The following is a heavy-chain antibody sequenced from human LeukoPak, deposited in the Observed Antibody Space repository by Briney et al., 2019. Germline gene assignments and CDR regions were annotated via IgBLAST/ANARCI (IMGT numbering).Heavy chain of an antibody. Sequence: GGSLRLSCAASGFTFSSYVMYWVRQAPGKGLEWVAVISYDGSNKYYADSVKGRFTISRDNSKNTLYLQMNSLRAEDTAVYYCAKRATVAVYSSSSVDYWGQGTLVTVSS. CDR3: AKRATVAVYSSSSVDY. D-gene: IGHD6-6*01. CDR1: GFTFSSYV. J-gene: IGHJ4*02. V-gene: IGHV3-30*18. CDR2: ISYDGSNK.